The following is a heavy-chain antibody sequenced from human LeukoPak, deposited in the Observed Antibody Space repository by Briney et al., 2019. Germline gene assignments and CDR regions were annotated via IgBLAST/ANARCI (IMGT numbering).Heavy chain of an antibody. CDR2: IIPILGIA. CDR3: AREAVVPAAIVGPFDY. CDR1: GGTFSSYT. Sequence: SVTVSCKASGGTFSSYTISWVRQAPGQGLEWMGRIIPILGIANYAQKFQGRVTITADKSTSTAYMELSSLRSEDTAVYYCAREAVVPAAIVGPFDYWGQGTLVTVSS. D-gene: IGHD2-2*01. J-gene: IGHJ4*02. V-gene: IGHV1-69*04.